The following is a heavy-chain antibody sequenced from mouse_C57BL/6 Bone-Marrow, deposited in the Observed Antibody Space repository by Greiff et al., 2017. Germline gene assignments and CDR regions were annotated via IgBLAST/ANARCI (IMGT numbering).Heavy chain of an antibody. CDR3: ARGSTPHYYAMDY. CDR1: GYTFTSYW. V-gene: IGHV1-52*01. D-gene: IGHD1-1*01. CDR2: IDPSDSET. Sequence: VQLQQPGAELVRPGSSVKLSCKASGYTFTSYWMHWVKQRPIQGLEWIGNIDPSDSETHYNQKFKDKATLTVDKSSSTAYMQLSSLTSEDSAVYYCARGSTPHYYAMDYWGQETSVTVSS. J-gene: IGHJ4*01.